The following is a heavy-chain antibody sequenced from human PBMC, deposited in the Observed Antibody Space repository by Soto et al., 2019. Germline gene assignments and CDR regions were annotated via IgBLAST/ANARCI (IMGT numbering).Heavy chain of an antibody. CDR3: ARASYSSSRGYFYYYMDV. CDR2: INHHGGT. Sequence: SSETLSLTCAVYGGSFSGYYWSWIRQPPGKGLEWIGEINHHGGTNYTPSLKSRVTISLDTSNNQFSLKLSSMTAADTAVYYCARASYSSSRGYFYYYMDVWGKGTTVTVSS. D-gene: IGHD6-6*01. CDR1: GGSFSGYY. J-gene: IGHJ6*03. V-gene: IGHV4-34*01.